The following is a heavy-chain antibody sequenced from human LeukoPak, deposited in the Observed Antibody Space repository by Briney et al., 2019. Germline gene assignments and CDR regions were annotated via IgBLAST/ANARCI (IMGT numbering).Heavy chain of an antibody. CDR2: IIPILGIA. CDR1: GGTFSSYA. J-gene: IGHJ4*02. CDR3: ARDDNYCTNGVCSDY. Sequence: GSSLKVSCKASGGTFSSYAISWVRQAPGQGLEWMGRIIPILGIANYAQKFQGRVTITADKSTRAAYMELSSLRSEDAAVYYCARDDNYCTNGVCSDYWGQGTLVTVSS. V-gene: IGHV1-69*04. D-gene: IGHD2-8*01.